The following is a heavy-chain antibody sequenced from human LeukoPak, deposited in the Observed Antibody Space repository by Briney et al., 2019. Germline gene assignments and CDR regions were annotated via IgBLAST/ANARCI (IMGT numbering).Heavy chain of an antibody. CDR1: GFTLSSYA. V-gene: IGHV3-23*01. D-gene: IGHD4-17*01. CDR2: LSAGGGST. Sequence: PGGSLRLSCAASGFTLSSYALSWVRQAPGKGLDWVSALSAGGGSTYYADSVKGRFTISRDNSKNTLYLQMNSLRAEDTAVYYCAKASSYGSPPTYGHWGQGTLVTVSS. J-gene: IGHJ4*02. CDR3: AKASSYGSPPTYGH.